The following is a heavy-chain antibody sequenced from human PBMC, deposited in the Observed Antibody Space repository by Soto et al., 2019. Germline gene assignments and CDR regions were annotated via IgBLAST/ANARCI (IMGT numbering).Heavy chain of an antibody. D-gene: IGHD6-19*01. CDR1: GGSFSGYY. Sequence: ASETLSLTCAVYGGSFSGYYWSWIRQPPGKGLEWIGEINHSGSTNYNPSLKSRVTISVDTSKNRFSLKLSSVTAADTAVYYCARAEGGAVAGTFDYWGQGTPVTVSS. V-gene: IGHV4-34*01. J-gene: IGHJ4*02. CDR2: INHSGST. CDR3: ARAEGGAVAGTFDY.